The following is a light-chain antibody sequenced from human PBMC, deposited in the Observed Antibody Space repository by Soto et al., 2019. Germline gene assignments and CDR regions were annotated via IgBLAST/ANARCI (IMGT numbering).Light chain of an antibody. J-gene: IGKJ1*01. Sequence: DIQMTQSPSTLSASVVDRVTITCRASQSISSCLAWYQQKPGKAPKLLIYDASSLESGVPSRFSGIGSGTEFPLTISCRQPNDFATSYCQQYNSYSPAWTFGQGAKVEIK. V-gene: IGKV1-5*01. CDR1: QSISSC. CDR3: QQYNSYSPAWT. CDR2: DAS.